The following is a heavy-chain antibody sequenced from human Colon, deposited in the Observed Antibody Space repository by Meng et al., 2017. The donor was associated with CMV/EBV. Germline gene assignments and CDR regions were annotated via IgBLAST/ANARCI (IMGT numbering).Heavy chain of an antibody. V-gene: IGHV1-2*02. Sequence: ASVTVSCKTSVYTFTDYYIRWVRQAPGQGLEWMGWINPTSGATNFAQKFQGRVTMTRNTSINTAYMELSSLRSDDAAIYYCTRAVPAVGATVRANTLRNWFDPWGLGTLVTVSS. CDR3: TRAVPAVGATVRANTLRNWFDP. CDR2: INPTSGAT. J-gene: IGHJ5*02. D-gene: IGHD1-26*01. CDR1: VYTFTDYY.